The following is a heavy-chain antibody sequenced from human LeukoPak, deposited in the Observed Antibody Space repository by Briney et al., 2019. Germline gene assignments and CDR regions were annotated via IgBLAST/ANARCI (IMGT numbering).Heavy chain of an antibody. D-gene: IGHD2-2*01. CDR1: GFTVSSNY. V-gene: IGHV3-53*01. CDR3: ARSCSSTSCYDGAFDI. J-gene: IGHJ3*02. Sequence: PGGSLRLSCAASGFTVSSNYMSWVRQAPGKGLEWVSVIYSGGSTYYADSVKGRFTIPRDNSKNTLYLQMNSLRAEDTAVYYCARSCSSTSCYDGAFDIWGQGTMVTVSS. CDR2: IYSGGST.